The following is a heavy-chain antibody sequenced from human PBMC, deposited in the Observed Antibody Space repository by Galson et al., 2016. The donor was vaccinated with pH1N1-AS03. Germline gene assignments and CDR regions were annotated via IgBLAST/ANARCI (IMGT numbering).Heavy chain of an antibody. D-gene: IGHD6-13*01. CDR1: GLTFTDYY. CDR3: ARDWGFSWTSRSTFDF. CDR2: ISSRGSTK. Sequence: SLRLSCAASGLTFTDYYMTWIRQAPGKGLELISYISSRGSTKYYADSVKGRIAISRDDTKKSVYLQMDRLRVEDTAVYYCARDWGFSWTSRSTFDFWGQGTMVAVSA. J-gene: IGHJ3*01. V-gene: IGHV3-11*01.